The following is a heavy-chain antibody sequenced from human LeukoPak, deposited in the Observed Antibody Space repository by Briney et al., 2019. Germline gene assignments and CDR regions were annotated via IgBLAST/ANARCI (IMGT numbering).Heavy chain of an antibody. D-gene: IGHD6-13*01. Sequence: PGGSLRLSCAASGFTFSSYAMSWVRQAPGKGLEWVSAISGSGGSTYYADSVKGRSTISRDNSKNTLYLQMNSLRAEDTAVYYCAKGRPGYSSSWYCSYWGQGTLVTVSS. J-gene: IGHJ4*02. CDR3: AKGRPGYSSSWYCSY. CDR1: GFTFSSYA. CDR2: ISGSGGST. V-gene: IGHV3-23*01.